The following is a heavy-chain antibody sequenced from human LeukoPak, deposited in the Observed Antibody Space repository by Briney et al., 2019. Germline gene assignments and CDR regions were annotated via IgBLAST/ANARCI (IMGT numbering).Heavy chain of an antibody. D-gene: IGHD6-13*01. CDR1: GYSISSGYY. CDR2: IYHSGST. CDR3: ARDSYSSSFDP. Sequence: PSETLSLTCTVSGYSISSGYYWGWIRQPPGKGLEWIGSIYHSGSTYYNPSLKSRVTISVDTSKNQFSLKLSSVTAADTAVYYCARDSYSSSFDPWGQGTLVTVSS. J-gene: IGHJ5*02. V-gene: IGHV4-38-2*02.